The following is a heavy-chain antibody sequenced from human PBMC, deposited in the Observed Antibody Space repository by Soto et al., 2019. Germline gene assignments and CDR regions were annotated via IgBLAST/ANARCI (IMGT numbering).Heavy chain of an antibody. D-gene: IGHD6-19*01. Sequence: SETLSLTCSGSGGSISGSYWSWIRQSPGKGLEWLGYVYYTGSTNYSPSLRSRVSISVDTSKNEFSLRLSSVTAADTAVYFCARSVAVPGAHIDYWGQGTQVTVSS. V-gene: IGHV4-59*01. CDR2: VYYTGST. CDR3: ARSVAVPGAHIDY. J-gene: IGHJ4*02. CDR1: GGSISGSY.